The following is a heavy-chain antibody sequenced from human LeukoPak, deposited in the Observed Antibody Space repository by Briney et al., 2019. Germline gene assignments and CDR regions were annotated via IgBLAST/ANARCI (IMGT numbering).Heavy chain of an antibody. V-gene: IGHV1-46*01. CDR1: GYXFTRYY. CDR3: ATGHFEYSSSWHY. D-gene: IGHD6-6*01. Sequence: ASVKVSCKTSGYXFTRYYIQWVRQAPGHGLEWMGIINPISGATDYAQKFQGRVTMTEDTSTDTAYMELSSLRSEDTAVSYCATGHFEYSSSWHYWGQGTLVTVSS. J-gene: IGHJ4*02. CDR2: INPISGAT.